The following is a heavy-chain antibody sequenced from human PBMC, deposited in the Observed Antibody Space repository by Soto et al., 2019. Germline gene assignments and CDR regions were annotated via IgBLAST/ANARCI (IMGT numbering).Heavy chain of an antibody. Sequence: SETLSLTCAVYGGSFSGYYWSWIRQPPGKGLEWIGEINHSGSTNYNPSLKSRVTISVDTSKNQFSLKLSSVTAADTAVYYCATIRRLGYCSGGSCGFDYWGQGTLVTVSS. D-gene: IGHD2-15*01. CDR1: GGSFSGYY. CDR3: ATIRRLGYCSGGSCGFDY. J-gene: IGHJ4*02. V-gene: IGHV4-34*01. CDR2: INHSGST.